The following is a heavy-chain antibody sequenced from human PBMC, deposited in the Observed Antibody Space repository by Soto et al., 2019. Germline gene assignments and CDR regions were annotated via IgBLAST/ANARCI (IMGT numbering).Heavy chain of an antibody. J-gene: IGHJ4*02. Sequence: EVPLLESGGGLVQPGGSLRLSCAASGFSFNNYVITWVRQAPGKGLEWVSALSGSGGSTYYADSVKGRFTISRDNSNNSLYVQMNSLRAEDTAMYYCAKGRGYGYGYITYWGQGTLVTVSS. CDR2: LSGSGGST. CDR3: AKGRGYGYGYITY. V-gene: IGHV3-23*01. CDR1: GFSFNNYV. D-gene: IGHD5-18*01.